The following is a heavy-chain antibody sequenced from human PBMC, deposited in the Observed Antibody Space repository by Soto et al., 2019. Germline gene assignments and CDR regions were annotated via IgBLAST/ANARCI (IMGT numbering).Heavy chain of an antibody. CDR2: ISSSGSTI. V-gene: IGHV3-11*01. J-gene: IGHJ4*02. CDR3: ARGTEQLVTRDYYFDY. Sequence: PGGSLRLSCAASGFTFSDYYMSWIRQAPGKGLEWVSYISSSGSTIYYADSVKGRFTISRDNAKNSLYLQMNSLRAEDTAVYYCARGTEQLVTRDYYFDYWGQGTLVTVSS. D-gene: IGHD6-6*01. CDR1: GFTFSDYY.